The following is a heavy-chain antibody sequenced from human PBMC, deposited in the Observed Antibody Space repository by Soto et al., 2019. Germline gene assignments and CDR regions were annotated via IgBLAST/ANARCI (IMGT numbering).Heavy chain of an antibody. J-gene: IGHJ1*01. V-gene: IGHV3-74*01. CDR2: INDDGSST. CDR1: GFTFSSHW. CDR3: ASCSGGNCYRGFQH. D-gene: IGHD2-15*01. Sequence: GGSLRLSCAASGFTFSSHWMQWVRQAPGKGLVWVSRINDDGSSTSYADSVKGRFTFSRDNAKNTLYLQMNSLRAEDTAVYYCASCSGGNCYRGFQHWGQGTLVTVSS.